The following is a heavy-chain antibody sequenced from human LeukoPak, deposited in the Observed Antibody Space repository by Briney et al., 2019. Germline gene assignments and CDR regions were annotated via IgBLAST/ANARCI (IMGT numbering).Heavy chain of an antibody. CDR3: ARDMGDYVWGSYRDY. J-gene: IGHJ4*02. CDR1: GFTFSSYS. D-gene: IGHD3-16*02. V-gene: IGHV3-21*01. Sequence: PGGSLRLSCAASGFTFSSYSMNWVRQAPGKGLEWVSSISSSSSYIYYADSVKGRFTISRDNAKNSLYLQMNSLRAEDTAAYYCARDMGDYVWGSYRDYWGQGTLVTVSS. CDR2: ISSSSSYI.